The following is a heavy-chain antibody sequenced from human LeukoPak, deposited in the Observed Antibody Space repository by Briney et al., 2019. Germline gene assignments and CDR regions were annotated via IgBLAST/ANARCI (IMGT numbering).Heavy chain of an antibody. CDR1: GFILSQYG. CDR2: IRSSSET. J-gene: IGHJ5*02. D-gene: IGHD5-12*01. CDR3: ARDAGNSGYGCDL. V-gene: IGHV3-48*01. Sequence: GGSLRLSCAASGFILSQYGMNWVRQAPGKGLEWVSHIRSSSETFYADSVKGRFTISRDNARNSLYLQMNNLRGEDTAIYYCARDAGNSGYGCDLWGQGTLVTVSS.